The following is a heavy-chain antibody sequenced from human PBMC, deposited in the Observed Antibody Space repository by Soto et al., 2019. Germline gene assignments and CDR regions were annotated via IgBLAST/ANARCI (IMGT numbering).Heavy chain of an antibody. CDR2: ITNRGTHT. J-gene: IGHJ5*01. Sequence: GGSLRLSCTASGFSFSSYTMNWVRQAPGGGLQWVASITNRGTHTYSADSVKGRFTISRDNDKNSLYLQMNNLRAEDTATYYCTRAHEVAWFDSWGLGTLVTVSS. D-gene: IGHD2-15*01. V-gene: IGHV3-21*06. CDR3: TRAHEVAWFDS. CDR1: GFSFSSYT.